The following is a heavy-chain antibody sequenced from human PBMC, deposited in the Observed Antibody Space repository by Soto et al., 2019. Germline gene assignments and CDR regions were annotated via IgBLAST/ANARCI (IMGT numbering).Heavy chain of an antibody. Sequence: GGSLRLSCTVSGFAFNNYGINWVRQAPGKGLEWVSSISKSDYTYYSDSVRGRFTISRDNAKNSVSLQMNTLRVEDTAVYYCAREDSIIIPAVSDFWGQGTLVTVSS. CDR1: GFAFNNYG. CDR2: ISKSDYT. CDR3: AREDSIIIPAVSDF. D-gene: IGHD2-2*01. V-gene: IGHV3-21*01. J-gene: IGHJ4*02.